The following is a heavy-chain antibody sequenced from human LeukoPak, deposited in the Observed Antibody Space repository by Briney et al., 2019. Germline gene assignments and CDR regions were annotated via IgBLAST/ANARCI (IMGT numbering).Heavy chain of an antibody. CDR3: ARGGYCSSTSCPLVAFDI. CDR1: GFTFNSYG. CDR2: ISSSGSTI. D-gene: IGHD2-2*01. J-gene: IGHJ3*02. V-gene: IGHV3-48*04. Sequence: GGSLRLSCAASGFTFNSYGMNWVRQAPGKGLEWVSYISSSGSTIYYADSVKGRFTISRDNAKNSLYLQMNSLGAEDTAVYYCARGGYCSSTSCPLVAFDIWGQGTMVTVSS.